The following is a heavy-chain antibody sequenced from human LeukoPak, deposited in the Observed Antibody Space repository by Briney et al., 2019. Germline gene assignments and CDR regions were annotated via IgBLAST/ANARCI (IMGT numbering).Heavy chain of an antibody. CDR3: AREESLGTTTAWDY. D-gene: IGHD4-17*01. V-gene: IGHV1-46*01. Sequence: VASVKVSCKASGGTFSSYTISWVRQAPGQGLEWMGIINPSGGSTSYAQKFQGRVTMTRDTSTSTVYMELSSLRSEDPAVYYGAREESLGTTTAWDYWGQGTLVTVSS. CDR1: GGTFSSYT. CDR2: INPSGGST. J-gene: IGHJ4*02.